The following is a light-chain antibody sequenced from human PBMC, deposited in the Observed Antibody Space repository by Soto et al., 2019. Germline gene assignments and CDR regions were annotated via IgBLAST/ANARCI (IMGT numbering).Light chain of an antibody. J-gene: IGKJ2*03. CDR3: VQYNNWYS. V-gene: IGKV3-15*01. Sequence: EIVMTQSPATLSVSPGERVTLSCRASQTVNRDLAWFQQKPGQAPRVLIYGASTTATGIPARFSGSGSGTEFTLTISSLQSEDFAVYYCVQYNNWYSFGQGTKLEIK. CDR2: GAS. CDR1: QTVNRD.